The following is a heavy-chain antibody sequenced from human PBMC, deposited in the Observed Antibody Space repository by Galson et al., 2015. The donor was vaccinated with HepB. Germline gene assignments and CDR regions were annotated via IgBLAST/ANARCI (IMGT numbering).Heavy chain of an antibody. CDR1: GFTFSDYY. D-gene: IGHD5-24*01. J-gene: IGHJ6*02. CDR3: ARDTWLPEMATRGIFYYYYGMDV. V-gene: IGHV3-11*05. Sequence: SLRLSCAASGFTFSDYYMSWIRQAPGKGLEWVSYISSSSSYTNYADSVKGRFTISRDNAKNSLYLQMNSLRAEDTAVYYCARDTWLPEMATRGIFYYYYGMDVWGQGTTVTVSS. CDR2: ISSSSSYT.